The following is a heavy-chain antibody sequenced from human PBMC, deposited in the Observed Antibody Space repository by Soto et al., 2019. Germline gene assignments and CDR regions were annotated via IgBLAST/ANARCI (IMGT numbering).Heavy chain of an antibody. CDR3: ARSVHLTGHRTGLEC. D-gene: IGHD1-1*01. CDR2: IYDSGST. CDR1: SSSINRTNW. V-gene: IGHV4-4*02. Sequence: SATLSLTCTVSSSSINRTNWLTWVRQPPGKGRDCVGEIYDSGSTNYNPSLKRRVAVSLDTSKKQFSLKLTYGAAANTAVYDCARSVHLTGHRTGLECWSKGTRVSVAS. J-gene: IGHJ4*03.